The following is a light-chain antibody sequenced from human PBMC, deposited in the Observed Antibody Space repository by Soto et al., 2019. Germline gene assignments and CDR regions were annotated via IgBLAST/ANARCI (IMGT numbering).Light chain of an antibody. Sequence: EIVLTQSPATLSLSPGERATLSCRASQSVRNDLVWYHQKPGQAPRVLIYSASNRATGIPARFSGSGSGTDFTLTISSLKPGDFAVYYCQQRTNWPPTFGGGTKVEMK. J-gene: IGKJ4*01. CDR2: SAS. V-gene: IGKV3-11*01. CDR3: QQRTNWPPT. CDR1: QSVRND.